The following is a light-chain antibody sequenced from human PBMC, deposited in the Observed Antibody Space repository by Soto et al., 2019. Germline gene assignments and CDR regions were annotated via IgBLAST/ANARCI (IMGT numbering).Light chain of an antibody. CDR2: EVN. V-gene: IGLV2-8*01. CDR1: SSDVGGYNY. CDR3: RSYAGRSNV. Sequence: QSALTQPPSASGSPGQSVAISCTGTSSDVGGYNYVSWYQQHPGKATKLMIYEVNKRPSGVPDRFSGSKSGNTASLTVSGLQAEDEADYYCRSYAGRSNVFGTGTKLTVL. J-gene: IGLJ1*01.